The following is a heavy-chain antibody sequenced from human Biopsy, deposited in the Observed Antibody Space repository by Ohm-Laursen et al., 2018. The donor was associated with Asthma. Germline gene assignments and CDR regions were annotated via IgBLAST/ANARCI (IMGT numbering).Heavy chain of an antibody. D-gene: IGHD1-26*01. CDR2: IIPIFGTA. CDR1: GYTFISYA. Sequence: GASVKVSCKASGYTFISYAISWVRQAPGQGLEWMGGIIPIFGTANYAQKFQGRVTITADESTSTAYMELSSLRSEDTAVYYCARDGPVGAPSDYWGQGTLVTVSS. V-gene: IGHV1-69*13. J-gene: IGHJ4*02. CDR3: ARDGPVGAPSDY.